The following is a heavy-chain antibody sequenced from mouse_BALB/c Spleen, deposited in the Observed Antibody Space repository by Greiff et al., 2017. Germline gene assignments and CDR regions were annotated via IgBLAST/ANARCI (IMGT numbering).Heavy chain of an antibody. V-gene: IGHV5-17*02. D-gene: IGHD1-1*01. CDR1: GFTFSSFG. J-gene: IGHJ4*01. Sequence: EVQLVESGGGLVQPGGSRKLSCAASGFTFSSFGMHWVRQAPEKGLEWVAYISSGSSTIYYADTVKGRFTISRDNPKNTLFLQMTSLRSEDTAMYYCARRDGSSPYAMDDWGEGTSVTVSS. CDR2: ISSGSSTI. CDR3: ARRDGSSPYAMDD.